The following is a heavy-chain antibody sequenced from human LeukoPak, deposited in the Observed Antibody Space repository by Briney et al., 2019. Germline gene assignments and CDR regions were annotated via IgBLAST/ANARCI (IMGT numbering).Heavy chain of an antibody. V-gene: IGHV4-39*07. CDR1: GGSISSSSYY. CDR3: ARRGYSSQIDY. CDR2: IYYSGST. D-gene: IGHD6-13*01. J-gene: IGHJ4*02. Sequence: PSETLSLTCTVSGGSISSSSYYWGWIRQPPGKGLEWIGSIYYSGSTYYNPSLKSRVTISVDTSKNQFSLKLSSVTAADTAVYYCARRGYSSQIDYWGQGTLVTVSS.